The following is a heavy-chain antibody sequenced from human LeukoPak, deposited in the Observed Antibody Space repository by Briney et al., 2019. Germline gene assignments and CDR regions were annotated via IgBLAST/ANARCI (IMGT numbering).Heavy chain of an antibody. D-gene: IGHD2-15*01. Sequence: PSETLSLTCTVSGGTISSYYWNWIRQPAGKGLEWIGRIYSSGNTNYNASLKSRVTMSVDTSKNQFSLKLTSLTAADTAVYYCARDRGYCNGGSCYGWFDPWGQGTLVTVSS. CDR3: ARDRGYCNGGSCYGWFDP. V-gene: IGHV4-4*07. CDR1: GGTISSYY. CDR2: IYSSGNT. J-gene: IGHJ5*02.